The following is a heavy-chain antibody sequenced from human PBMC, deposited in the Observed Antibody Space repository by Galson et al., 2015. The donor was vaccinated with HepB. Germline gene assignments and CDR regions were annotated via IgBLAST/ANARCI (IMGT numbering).Heavy chain of an antibody. D-gene: IGHD5-12*01. J-gene: IGHJ4*02. CDR3: ASISDSGYDYGDY. Sequence: SLRLSCAASGFTFSSYSMNWVRQAPGKGLEWVSSISSSSSYIYYADSVKGRFTISRDNAKNSLYLQMNSLRAEDTAVYYCASISDSGYDYGDYWGQGTLVTVSS. CDR2: ISSSSSYI. V-gene: IGHV3-21*01. CDR1: GFTFSSYS.